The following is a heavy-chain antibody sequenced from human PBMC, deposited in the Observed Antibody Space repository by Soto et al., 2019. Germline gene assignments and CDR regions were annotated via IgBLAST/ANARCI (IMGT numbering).Heavy chain of an antibody. CDR1: DDSSSSYK. D-gene: IGHD4-4*01. CDR2: IDSNGGT. Sequence: QVQLQESGPGLVKPSETLSLTCTVSDDSSSSYKWSWIRQPPGRSLEWIGYIDSNGGTSYNPSLQSRVTISIDASTKQFFLKLSSVTAADTAVYYCVRQGLGRLHGLVDVWGQGTTVTVSS. J-gene: IGHJ6*02. V-gene: IGHV4-59*08. CDR3: VRQGLGRLHGLVDV.